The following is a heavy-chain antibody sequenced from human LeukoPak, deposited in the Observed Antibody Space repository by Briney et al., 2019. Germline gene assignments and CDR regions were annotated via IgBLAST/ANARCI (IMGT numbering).Heavy chain of an antibody. CDR2: INHSGST. D-gene: IGHD2-15*01. V-gene: IGHV4-34*01. CDR3: ARDYCSGGSCYGI. CDR1: GGSFSGYY. Sequence: SETLSLTFAVYGGSFSGYYWSWIRQPPGKGLEWIGEINHSGSTNYNPSLKSRVTISVDTSKNQFSLKLSSVTAADTAVYYCARDYCSGGSCYGISGQGTMATVSS. J-gene: IGHJ3*02.